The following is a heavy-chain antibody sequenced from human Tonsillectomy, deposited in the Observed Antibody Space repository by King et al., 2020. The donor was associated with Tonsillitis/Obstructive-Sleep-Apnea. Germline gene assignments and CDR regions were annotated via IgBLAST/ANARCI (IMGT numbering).Heavy chain of an antibody. CDR3: ARDSRSHYYDSSDYYTFDY. Sequence: VQLVESGAEVKKPRASVKVSCKVSGYTFTTYGISWVRQAPGQGLEWMGWISAHNGHTNYAQKLQGRLTMTTDTSTSTAYMELRSLRSDDPAVYYCARDSRSHYYDSSDYYTFDYWGQGTLDTVSS. J-gene: IGHJ4*02. CDR1: GYTFTTYG. CDR2: ISAHNGHT. D-gene: IGHD3-22*01. V-gene: IGHV1-18*01.